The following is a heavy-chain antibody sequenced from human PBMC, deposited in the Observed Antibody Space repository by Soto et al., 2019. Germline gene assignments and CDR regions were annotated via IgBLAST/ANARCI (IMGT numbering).Heavy chain of an antibody. D-gene: IGHD4-17*01. CDR3: AKDYMTTVTNSRFSAFDI. CDR1: GFTFDDYA. Sequence: EVQLVESGGGLVQPGRSLRLSCAASGFTFDDYAMHWVRQAPGKGLEWVSGISWNSGSIGYADSVKGRFTISRDNAKNSLYMKMNSLRAEDTALYYCAKDYMTTVTNSRFSAFDIWGQGTMVTVSS. J-gene: IGHJ3*02. V-gene: IGHV3-9*01. CDR2: ISWNSGSI.